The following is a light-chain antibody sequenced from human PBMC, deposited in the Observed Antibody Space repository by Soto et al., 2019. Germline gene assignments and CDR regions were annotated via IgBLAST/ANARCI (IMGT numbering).Light chain of an antibody. CDR2: RDH. CDR3: AAWDDSLNGYVV. CDR1: RYNIGSNT. J-gene: IGLJ2*01. V-gene: IGLV1-44*01. Sequence: QSVLTQPPSASGTPGQRVTISCSGSRYNIGSNTVNWYQQVPGTAPRLLIHRDHQRPSGVPDRFSGSKSGTSASLAISGLQSEDEADYYCAAWDDSLNGYVVFGRGTKVTVL.